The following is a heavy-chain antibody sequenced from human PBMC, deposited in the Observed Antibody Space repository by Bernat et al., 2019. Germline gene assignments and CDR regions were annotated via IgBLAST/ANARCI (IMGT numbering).Heavy chain of an antibody. CDR2: ISYDGSNK. J-gene: IGHJ4*02. Sequence: VQLVESGGGLVQPGRSLRLSCAASGFTFSSYGMHWVRQAPGKGLEWVAVISYDGSNKYYADSVKGRFTISRDNSKNTLYLQMNSLRAEDTAVYYCAKDLARKRPEYYFDYWGQGTLVTVSS. CDR1: GFTFSSYG. V-gene: IGHV3-30*18. D-gene: IGHD2-21*01. CDR3: AKDLARKRPEYYFDY.